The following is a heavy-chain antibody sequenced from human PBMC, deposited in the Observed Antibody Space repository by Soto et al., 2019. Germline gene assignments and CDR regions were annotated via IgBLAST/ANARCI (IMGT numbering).Heavy chain of an antibody. Sequence: SETLSLTCTVSGGSIRSGGYYWSWIRQHPGKGLEWIGYIYYSGSTYYNPSLKSRVTISVDTSKNQFSLKLSSVTAEDTAVYYCAQKSYGANGRFDYWGQGTLVTVSS. CDR3: AQKSYGANGRFDY. CDR1: GGSIRSGGYY. V-gene: IGHV4-31*03. CDR2: IYYSGST. D-gene: IGHD4-17*01. J-gene: IGHJ4*02.